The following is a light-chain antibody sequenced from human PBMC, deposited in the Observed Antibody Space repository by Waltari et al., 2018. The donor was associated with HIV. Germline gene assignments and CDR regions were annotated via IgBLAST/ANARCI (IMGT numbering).Light chain of an antibody. V-gene: IGKV1-6*01. CDR3: LQDYTYPRT. CDR2: AAS. CDR1: QDIGSD. J-gene: IGKJ1*01. Sequence: AVQITQSPSSLSASVGDKVAITCRESQDIGSDLGWSQNKSEEAPKLLIYAASRLHSGLPSRCSGSGSGTDFTLTISSLQPEDFATYYCLQDYTYPRTFGQGTKV.